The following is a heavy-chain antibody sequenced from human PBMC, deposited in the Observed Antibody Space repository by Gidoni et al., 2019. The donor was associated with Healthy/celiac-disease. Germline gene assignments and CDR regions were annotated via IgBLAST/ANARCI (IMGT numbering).Heavy chain of an antibody. J-gene: IGHJ5*02. CDR2: IYYSGST. V-gene: IGHV4-31*03. D-gene: IGHD1-26*01. Sequence: QVQLQESGPGLVNHLTLLSLLSTVSRSSFGMGGYYWSWIREHPGKGMEWSGYIYYSGSTYYNPSLNRRVTISVDTSKNQFHLKLSTVTAADTAVYYCARGSGSYSTKPVCQFDPWGQGTLVTVSS. CDR1: RSSFGMGGYY. CDR3: ARGSGSYSTKPVCQFDP.